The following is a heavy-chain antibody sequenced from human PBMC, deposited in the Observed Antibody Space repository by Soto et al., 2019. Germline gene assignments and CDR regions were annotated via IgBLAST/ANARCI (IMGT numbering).Heavy chain of an antibody. Sequence: GASVKVSCKASGYTYTSYAMHWVRQAPGQRLEWMGWINAGNGNTKYSQKFQGRVTITRDTSASTAYMELSSLRSEDTAVYYCARSGVLPLAHFDYWGQGTLVTVSS. D-gene: IGHD3-10*01. J-gene: IGHJ4*02. V-gene: IGHV1-3*01. CDR3: ARSGVLPLAHFDY. CDR2: INAGNGNT. CDR1: GYTYTSYA.